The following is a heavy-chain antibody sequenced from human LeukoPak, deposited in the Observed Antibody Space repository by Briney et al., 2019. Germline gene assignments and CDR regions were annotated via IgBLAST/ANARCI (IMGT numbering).Heavy chain of an antibody. J-gene: IGHJ4*01. Sequence: GGSLRLSCAVSGFTFSDYWMNWVRQAPGEGLEWVASIHLNGGEKSYVDSVKGRFTISRDNLKNSLYLQMSSLRAEDTGVYYCARDGAAAGLYFDLWGQGTLVTVSS. CDR3: ARDGAAAGLYFDL. CDR1: GFTFSDYW. V-gene: IGHV3-7*01. D-gene: IGHD6-13*01. CDR2: IHLNGGEK.